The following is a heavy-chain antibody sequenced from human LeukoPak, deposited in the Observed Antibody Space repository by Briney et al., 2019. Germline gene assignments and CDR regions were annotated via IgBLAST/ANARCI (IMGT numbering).Heavy chain of an antibody. D-gene: IGHD3-22*01. Sequence: ASVKVSCKASGYTFTNYGMNWLRQAPGQGLEWMGWINTNNGNPTYAQDFTGRFVFSLDTSVSTAFLQIINLKAEDTAVYYCARVFFYDGSGYPNWFDPWGQGTLVTVSS. CDR3: ARVFFYDGSGYPNWFDP. CDR2: INTNNGNP. V-gene: IGHV7-4-1*02. CDR1: GYTFTNYG. J-gene: IGHJ5*02.